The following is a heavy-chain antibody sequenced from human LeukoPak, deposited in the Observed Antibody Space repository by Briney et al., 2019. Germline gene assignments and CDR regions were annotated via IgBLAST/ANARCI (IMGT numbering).Heavy chain of an antibody. Sequence: GGSLRLSCAASGFTFSSYAMHWVRQAPGMGLEWVAFVRYDGSNKYYADSVKGRFTISRDNSKNTLYLQMNSLRAEDTAVYYCAKGPITMVRGVISDLDWFDPWGQGTLVTVSS. D-gene: IGHD3-10*01. V-gene: IGHV3-30*02. CDR2: VRYDGSNK. J-gene: IGHJ5*02. CDR1: GFTFSSYA. CDR3: AKGPITMVRGVISDLDWFDP.